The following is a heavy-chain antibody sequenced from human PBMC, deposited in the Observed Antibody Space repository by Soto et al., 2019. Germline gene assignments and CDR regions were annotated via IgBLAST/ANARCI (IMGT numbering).Heavy chain of an antibody. V-gene: IGHV1-18*01. J-gene: IGHJ3*01. CDR1: GYTFTSYG. D-gene: IGHD3-10*01. CDR3: ACDGHYYGPGSFFYF. Sequence: GASVKVSCKASGYTFTSYGISWVRQAPGQGLEWMGWISAYNGNTNNAQKLQGRVTMTTDTSTSTAYMELRRLRSDDTAVYYFACDGHYYGPGSFFYFWGQGTMVPVSS. CDR2: ISAYNGNT.